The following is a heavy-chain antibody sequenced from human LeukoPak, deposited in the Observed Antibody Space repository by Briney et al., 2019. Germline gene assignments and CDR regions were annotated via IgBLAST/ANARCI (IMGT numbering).Heavy chain of an antibody. V-gene: IGHV3-7*01. CDR1: GFTFSSYW. J-gene: IGHJ4*02. CDR3: ARAQGWYIVVVPAAYFDY. Sequence: GGSLRLSCAASGFTFSSYWMSWVRQAPGKGLEWVANTKQDGSEKYYVDSVKGRFTISRDNAKNSLYLQMNSLRAEDTAVYYCARAQGWYIVVVPAAYFDYWGQGTLVTVSS. CDR2: TKQDGSEK. D-gene: IGHD2-2*01.